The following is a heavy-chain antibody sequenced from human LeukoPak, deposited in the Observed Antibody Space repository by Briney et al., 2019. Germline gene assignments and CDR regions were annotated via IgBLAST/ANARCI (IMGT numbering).Heavy chain of an antibody. CDR1: GYTFTSYG. V-gene: IGHV1-18*01. CDR2: ISAYNGNT. J-gene: IGHJ6*03. Sequence: GASVKVSCKASGYTFTSYGISWVRQAPGQGLEWMGWISAYNGNTNYAQKLQGRVTMTTDTSTSTAYMELRSLRSDDTAVYYRARGTDPDTKPGYSSGWYPPLYYYYYYMDVWGKGTTVTVSS. CDR3: ARGTDPDTKPGYSSGWYPPLYYYYYYMDV. D-gene: IGHD6-19*01.